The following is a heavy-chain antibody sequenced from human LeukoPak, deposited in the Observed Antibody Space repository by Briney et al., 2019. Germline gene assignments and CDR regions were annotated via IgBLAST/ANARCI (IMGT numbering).Heavy chain of an antibody. V-gene: IGHV3-23*01. J-gene: IGHJ3*02. CDR3: AKDGTGRYCSSTSCWVAFDI. CDR2: ISGSGGST. CDR1: GFTFSSYA. D-gene: IGHD2-2*01. Sequence: GGSLRLSCAASGFTFSSYAMSWVRQAPGKGLEWVSAISGSGGSTYYADSVEGRFTISRDNSKNTLYLQMNSLRAEDTAVYYCAKDGTGRYCSSTSCWVAFDIWGQGTMVTVSS.